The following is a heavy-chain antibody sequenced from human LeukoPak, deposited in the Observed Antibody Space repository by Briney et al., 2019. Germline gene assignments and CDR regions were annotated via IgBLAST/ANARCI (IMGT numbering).Heavy chain of an antibody. J-gene: IGHJ4*02. V-gene: IGHV1-8*02. CDR2: MNPNSGNT. Sequence: ASVKVSCKASGGTFSSYAINWVRQATGQGLEWMGWMNPNSGNTAYAQKFQGRVTMTRDTSISTIYVELSSLRSEDTAVYYCARSLRGWYKDYWGQGTLVTVSS. CDR1: GGTFSSYA. D-gene: IGHD6-19*01. CDR3: ARSLRGWYKDY.